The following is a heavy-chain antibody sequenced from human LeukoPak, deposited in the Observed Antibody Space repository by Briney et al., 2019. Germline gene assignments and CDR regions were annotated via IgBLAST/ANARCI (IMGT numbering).Heavy chain of an antibody. CDR3: AKDAEIRYSNSPTQPFDY. V-gene: IGHV3-21*01. CDR2: ISSSSTYI. J-gene: IGHJ4*02. CDR1: GFNFSTYS. Sequence: GGSLRLSCAASGFNFSTYSMNWVRHAPGKGLEWVSSISSSSTYIDYADSVKGRFTISRDNAKNSLYLQMNSLRAEDTAVYYCAKDAEIRYSNSPTQPFDYWGQGTLVTVSS. D-gene: IGHD6-6*01.